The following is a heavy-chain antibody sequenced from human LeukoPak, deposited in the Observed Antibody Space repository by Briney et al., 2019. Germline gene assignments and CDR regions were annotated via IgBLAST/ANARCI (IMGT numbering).Heavy chain of an antibody. J-gene: IGHJ4*02. CDR3: ARKAAAAPEVDY. V-gene: IGHV1-2*06. CDR1: GYTFTGYY. D-gene: IGHD6-13*01. Sequence: GASVKVSCKASGYTFTGYYMHWVRQAPGQGLEWMGRINPNSGGTNYAQKFQGRVTMTRDTSISTAYMELSRLRSDDTAVYYCARKAAAAPEVDYWGQGTLVTVSS. CDR2: INPNSGGT.